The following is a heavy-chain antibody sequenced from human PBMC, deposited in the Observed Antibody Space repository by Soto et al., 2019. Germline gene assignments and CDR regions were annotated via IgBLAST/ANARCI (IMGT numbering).Heavy chain of an antibody. CDR2: IAPDGSQI. CDR1: GFTFSGKT. V-gene: IGHV3-30-3*01. D-gene: IGHD6-19*01. CDR3: ATDRYSSGWGGYFQH. J-gene: IGHJ1*01. Sequence: LRLSCAASGFTFSGKTMYWVRQAPGRGLEWVALIAPDGSQIYYADSVKGRFTISRDNSKSTLYLQMNSLRAEDTAVYYCATDRYSSGWGGYFQHWGQGTLVTVSS.